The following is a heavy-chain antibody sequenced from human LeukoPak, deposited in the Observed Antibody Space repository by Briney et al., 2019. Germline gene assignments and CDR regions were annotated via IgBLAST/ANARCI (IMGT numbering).Heavy chain of an antibody. CDR1: GYTFTGYY. Sequence: ASVKVSCKATGYTFTGYYMHWVRQAPGQGLEWMGWINPNSGGTNYAQKFQGRVTMTRDTSISTAYMELSRLRSDDTAVYYYARFQDSSSWYTQHSPNRDYGMDVWGQGTTVTVSS. V-gene: IGHV1-2*02. J-gene: IGHJ6*02. D-gene: IGHD6-13*01. CDR3: ARFQDSSSWYTQHSPNRDYGMDV. CDR2: INPNSGGT.